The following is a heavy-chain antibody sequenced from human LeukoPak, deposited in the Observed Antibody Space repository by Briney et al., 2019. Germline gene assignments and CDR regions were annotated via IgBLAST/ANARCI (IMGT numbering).Heavy chain of an antibody. J-gene: IGHJ4*02. CDR2: ISGSGGST. D-gene: IGHD3-22*01. V-gene: IGHV3-23*01. CDR1: GFTFSSYA. CDR3: AKEPLGSALYYDSSGYSAPFDY. Sequence: GGSLRLSCAASGFTFSSYAMSWVRQAPGKGLEWVSAISGSGGSTYYADSVKGRFTISRDNSKNTLYLQMNSLRAEDTAVYYCAKEPLGSALYYDSSGYSAPFDYWGQGTLVTVSS.